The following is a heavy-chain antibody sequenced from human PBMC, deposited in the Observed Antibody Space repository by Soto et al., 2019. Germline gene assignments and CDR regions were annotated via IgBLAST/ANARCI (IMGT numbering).Heavy chain of an antibody. CDR2: INHSGST. V-gene: IGHV4-34*01. J-gene: IGHJ6*02. D-gene: IGHD3-10*01. CDR1: GGYFSGYY. Sequence: SETLSLTCTVYGGYFSGYYQNWIRQPPGKGLEWIGEINHSGSTNYNPSLKSRVTISVDTSKNQFSLKLTSVTAADTAVYYCARGRGVWGNIITTYYYYGLDVWGQGTTVTVSS. CDR3: ARGRGVWGNIITTYYYYGLDV.